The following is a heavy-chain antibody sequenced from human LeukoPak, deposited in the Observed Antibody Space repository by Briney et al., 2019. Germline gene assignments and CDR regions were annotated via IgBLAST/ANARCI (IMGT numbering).Heavy chain of an antibody. Sequence: GGSLRLSCAASGFTFSDYNMSWIRQAPGKGLEWVSYISDSGSTIYYADSVKGRFTISRDNSKNTLYLQMNSLRAEDTAVYYCARGRDDYGDFFDYWGQGTLVTVSS. J-gene: IGHJ4*02. CDR1: GFTFSDYN. V-gene: IGHV3-11*04. CDR2: ISDSGSTI. CDR3: ARGRDDYGDFFDY. D-gene: IGHD4-17*01.